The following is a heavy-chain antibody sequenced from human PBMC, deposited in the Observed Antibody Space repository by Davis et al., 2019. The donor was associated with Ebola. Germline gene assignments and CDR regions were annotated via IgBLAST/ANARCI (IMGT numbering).Heavy chain of an antibody. CDR2: ISGSGGST. V-gene: IGHV3-23*01. J-gene: IGHJ5*02. CDR3: APPPLEGLGGP. Sequence: GESLKISCAASGFTFSSYAMSWVRQAPGKGLEWVSAISGSGGSTYYADSVKGRFTISRDNSKNTLYLQMNSLRAEDTAVYYCAPPPLEGLGGPWGQGTLVTVSS. D-gene: IGHD3-16*01. CDR1: GFTFSSYA.